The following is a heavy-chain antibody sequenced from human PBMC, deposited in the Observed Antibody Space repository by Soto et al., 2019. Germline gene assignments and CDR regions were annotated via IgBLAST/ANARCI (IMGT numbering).Heavy chain of an antibody. V-gene: IGHV3-64*04. CDR2: ITSHGHIT. J-gene: IGHJ4*02. CDR1: GFTFSNYD. D-gene: IGHD5-18*01. Sequence: PGGSLRLSCSASGFTFSNYDMVWVRQAPGKGLEYISAITSHGHITYYADSVKGRFTISRDNSKNTLYLQMNSLRAEDTAVYYCARHGYSYGGGYFDYWGQGT. CDR3: ARHGYSYGGGYFDY.